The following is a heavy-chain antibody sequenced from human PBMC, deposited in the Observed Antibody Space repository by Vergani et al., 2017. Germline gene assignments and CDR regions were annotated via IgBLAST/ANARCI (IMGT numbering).Heavy chain of an antibody. CDR3: ASLRGYCSGGSCYPDDY. D-gene: IGHD2-15*01. V-gene: IGHV3-48*04. CDR1: GFTFDDYA. J-gene: IGHJ4*02. Sequence: EVQLVESGGGLVQPGRSLRLSCAASGFTFDDYAMNWVRQAPGKGLEWVSYISSSSSTIYYADSVKGRFTISRDNAKNSLYLQMNSLRAEDTAVYYCASLRGYCSGGSCYPDDYWGQGTLVTVSS. CDR2: ISSSSSTI.